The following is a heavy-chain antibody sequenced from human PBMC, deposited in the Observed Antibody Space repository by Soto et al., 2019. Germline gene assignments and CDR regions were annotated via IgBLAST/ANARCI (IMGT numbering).Heavy chain of an antibody. Sequence: QVQLVQSGAEVKKPGSSVKVSCKASGGTFSSYAISWVRQAPGQGLEWMGGIIPIFGTANYAQKFQGRVTITADESTSTAYMELSSLSSEDTAVYYCAAENRGIAARRMDYYFDYWGQGTLVTVSS. CDR1: GGTFSSYA. V-gene: IGHV1-69*01. J-gene: IGHJ4*02. CDR3: AAENRGIAARRMDYYFDY. D-gene: IGHD6-6*01. CDR2: IIPIFGTA.